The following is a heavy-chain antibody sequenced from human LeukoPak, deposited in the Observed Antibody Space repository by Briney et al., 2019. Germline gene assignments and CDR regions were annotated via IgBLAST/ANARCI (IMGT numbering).Heavy chain of an antibody. J-gene: IGHJ4*02. CDR3: ARLENMGYYFDY. CDR2: IYPGDSDT. V-gene: IGHV5-51*01. D-gene: IGHD1/OR15-1a*01. Sequence: GESLKISCQGSEYSFTSYWIGWVRPMPGKGLEWMGIIYPGDSDTRYSPSFQGQVTISADKSICTAYLQWSSLKASDTAMYYCARLENMGYYFDYWGQGTLVTVSS. CDR1: EYSFTSYW.